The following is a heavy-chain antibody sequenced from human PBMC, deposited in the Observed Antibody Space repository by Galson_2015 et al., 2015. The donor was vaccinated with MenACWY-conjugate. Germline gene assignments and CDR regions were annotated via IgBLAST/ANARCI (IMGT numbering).Heavy chain of an antibody. CDR3: ARDWYSVKEDSWSDP. Sequence: SLRLSCAASGFTFSSYTMSWVRQAPGKGLEWVSSISSGSTYIFYADSVKGRFSISRDNAKNSLFLQMDSLRAEDTAVYYCARDWYSVKEDSWSDPWVQGTLDTVSS. CDR2: ISSGSTYI. V-gene: IGHV3-21*01. J-gene: IGHJ5*02. D-gene: IGHD1-1*01. CDR1: GFTFSSYT.